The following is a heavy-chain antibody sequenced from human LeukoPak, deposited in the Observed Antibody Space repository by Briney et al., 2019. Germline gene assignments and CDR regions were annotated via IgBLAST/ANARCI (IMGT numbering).Heavy chain of an antibody. CDR3: ARVSVAGTPDRDYFDY. CDR1: GYTFTGYN. J-gene: IGHJ4*02. CDR2: INPNSGGT. Sequence: ASVKVSCKASGYTFTGYNMHWVRQAPGQGLEWMGWINPNSGGTNYAQKFQGRVTMTRDTSISTASMELSRLRSDDTAVYYCARVSVAGTPDRDYFDYWGQGTLVTVSS. D-gene: IGHD6-19*01. V-gene: IGHV1-2*02.